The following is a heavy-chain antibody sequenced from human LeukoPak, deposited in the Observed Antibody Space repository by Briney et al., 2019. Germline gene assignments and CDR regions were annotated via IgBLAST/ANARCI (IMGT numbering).Heavy chain of an antibody. CDR1: GFTFSSYA. J-gene: IGHJ4*02. Sequence: PGGSLRLSCAASGFTFSSYALHWVRQAPGKGLEYVSAISSNGGSTYYANSVKGRFTISRDNSKNTLYLQMGSLRAEDMAVYYCARLCGSGGQSFYYFDYWGQGTLVTVSS. V-gene: IGHV3-64*01. D-gene: IGHD3-10*01. CDR3: ARLCGSGGQSFYYFDY. CDR2: ISSNGGST.